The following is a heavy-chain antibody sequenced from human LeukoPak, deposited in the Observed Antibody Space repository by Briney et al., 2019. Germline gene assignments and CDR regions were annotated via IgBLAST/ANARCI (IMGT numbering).Heavy chain of an antibody. CDR1: GYTFTGHN. J-gene: IGHJ4*02. V-gene: IGHV1-2*02. D-gene: IGHD1-1*01. CDR2: INPGSGGT. Sequence: ASVKVSCKASGYTFTGHNMHWVRRAPGQGLEWMGWINPGSGGTKYPQKFQDRVTLTRDTSISTVYMDLSSLTSDDTAVYYCVRDVHNYNDDFWGQGTLVTVSS. CDR3: VRDVHNYNDDF.